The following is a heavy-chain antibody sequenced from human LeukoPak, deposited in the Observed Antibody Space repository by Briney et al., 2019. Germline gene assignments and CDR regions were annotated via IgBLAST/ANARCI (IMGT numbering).Heavy chain of an antibody. J-gene: IGHJ4*02. CDR2: INHDGSEK. V-gene: IGHV3-7*04. CDR3: VGGIGWLPDY. CDR1: GVIFSNYW. D-gene: IGHD5-12*01. Sequence: PGGSLRLSCAASGVIFSNYWMTWVRQAPGRGLEWVANINHDGSEKNYVDSVKGRFAISRDNGKNSVYLQMSSLRAEDAAVYYCVGGIGWLPDYWGQGTLVTVSS.